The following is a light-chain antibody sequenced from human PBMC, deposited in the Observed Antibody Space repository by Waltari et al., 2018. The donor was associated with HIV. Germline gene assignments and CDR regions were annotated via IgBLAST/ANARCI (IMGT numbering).Light chain of an antibody. J-gene: IGLJ1*01. CDR3: CSYAGTSTYV. CDR2: AVT. V-gene: IGLV2-23*02. CDR1: SSDVASYHL. Sequence: QSALTQPASVSASPGQTITISCTGTSSDVASYHLVSWYQHHPGKAPKVMIYAVTKRPSGVSDRFSGSKSGNTASLTISGLQAEDEADYYCCSYAGTSTYVFGTGTKVTVL.